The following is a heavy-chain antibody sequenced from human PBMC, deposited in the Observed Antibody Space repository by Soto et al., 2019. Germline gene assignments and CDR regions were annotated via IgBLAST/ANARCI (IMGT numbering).Heavy chain of an antibody. D-gene: IGHD3-16*01. CDR2: ISTYNGNT. CDR1: GYTFTNFG. Sequence: QVQLVQSGAEVKKPGASVKVSCKTSGYTFTNFGISWVRQAPGQGLEWMGWISTYNGNTNYAQKFQGSVTMTTATSTSTAYMELRSLRSDDAAVYYWARGGTPIDYWGQGTLVTVSS. CDR3: ARGGTPIDY. V-gene: IGHV1-18*01. J-gene: IGHJ4*02.